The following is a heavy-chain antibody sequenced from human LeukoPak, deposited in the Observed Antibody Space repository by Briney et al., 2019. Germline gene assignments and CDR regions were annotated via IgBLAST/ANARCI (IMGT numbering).Heavy chain of an antibody. CDR3: ARSTASRREFDY. CDR1: GVTFSSYA. D-gene: IGHD2-2*01. Sequence: GRSLRLSCAASGVTFSSYAMHWVRQAPGKGLEWVAVITYDGSNKYYADSVKGRFTISRDNSKNTLYLQMNSLRAEDTAVYYCARSTASRREFDYWGQGTLVTVSS. J-gene: IGHJ4*02. CDR2: ITYDGSNK. V-gene: IGHV3-30-3*01.